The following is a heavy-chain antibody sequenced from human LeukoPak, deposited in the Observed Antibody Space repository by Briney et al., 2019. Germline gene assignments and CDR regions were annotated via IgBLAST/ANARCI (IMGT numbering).Heavy chain of an antibody. Sequence: PGGSLRLSCAASGFTFYSYAMSWVRQAPGKGLEWVAAISGSGGSTYYADSVKGRFTISRDNSKNTLSLQMNSLRAEDTAVYYCAKDLYYDSVHYIDYWGQGTLVTVSS. J-gene: IGHJ4*02. CDR1: GFTFYSYA. D-gene: IGHD3-22*01. CDR2: ISGSGGST. V-gene: IGHV3-23*01. CDR3: AKDLYYDSVHYIDY.